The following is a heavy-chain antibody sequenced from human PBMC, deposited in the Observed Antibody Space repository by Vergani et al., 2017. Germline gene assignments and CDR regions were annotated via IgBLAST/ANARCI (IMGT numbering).Heavy chain of an antibody. V-gene: IGHV3-7*01. J-gene: IGHJ5*02. Sequence: EVQLVESGGGLVKPGGSLRLSCAASGFTFSSYWMSWVRQAPGKGLEWVANIKQDGSEKYYVDSVKGRFTSSRDNAKNSLYLQMNSLRAEDTAVYYCARDRERITMVRGGWFDPWGQGTLVTVSS. CDR1: GFTFSSYW. CDR2: IKQDGSEK. D-gene: IGHD3-10*01. CDR3: ARDRERITMVRGGWFDP.